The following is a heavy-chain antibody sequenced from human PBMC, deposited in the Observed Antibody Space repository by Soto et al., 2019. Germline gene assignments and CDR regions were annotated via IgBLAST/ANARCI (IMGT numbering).Heavy chain of an antibody. CDR2: ISSSSSTI. J-gene: IGHJ4*02. V-gene: IGHV3-48*04. D-gene: IGHD2-2*01. CDR3: AREGYCSSTSCYSLDY. Sequence: GGSLRLSCAASGFTFSSYSMNWVRQAPGKGLEWVSYISSSSSTIYYADSVKGRFTISRDNAKNSLYLQMNSLRAEDMAVYYCAREGYCSSTSCYSLDYWGQGTLVTVSS. CDR1: GFTFSSYS.